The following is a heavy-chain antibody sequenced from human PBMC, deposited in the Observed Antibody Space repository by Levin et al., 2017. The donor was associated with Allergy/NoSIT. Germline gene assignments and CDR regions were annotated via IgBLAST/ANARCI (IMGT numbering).Heavy chain of an antibody. CDR1: GGSINKYY. CDR3: ARAIGRVRDYYFYYMDV. CDR2: IYDSGST. Sequence: SQTLSLTCAVSGGSINKYYWSWIRQPPGKGLEWIGHIYDSGSTSYNPSLKSRVTISMDTPKNQVSLKMRSVSAADTAVYYCARAIGRVRDYYFYYMDVWGKGITVTVS. J-gene: IGHJ6*03. D-gene: IGHD3-10*01. V-gene: IGHV4-59*01.